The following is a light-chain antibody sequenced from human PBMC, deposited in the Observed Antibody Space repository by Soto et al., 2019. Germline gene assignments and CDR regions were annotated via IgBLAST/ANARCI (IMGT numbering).Light chain of an antibody. J-gene: IGKJ1*01. CDR2: DAS. Sequence: VMTQSPATLSVSPGARATLSCRASQGVGSDLVWYRQKPGQAPRLLIYDASRRATGIPERFSGSGSGTDFTLTINRLEPEDFAVYYCQQYGSSPTFGQGTKVDIK. CDR1: QGVGSD. V-gene: IGKV3-20*01. CDR3: QQYGSSPT.